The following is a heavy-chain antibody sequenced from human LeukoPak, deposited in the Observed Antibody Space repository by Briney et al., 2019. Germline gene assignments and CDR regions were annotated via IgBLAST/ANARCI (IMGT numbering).Heavy chain of an antibody. V-gene: IGHV4-34*01. CDR1: GGSFSGFY. CDR2: INHSGST. D-gene: IGHD2-8*01. Sequence: SETLSLTCAVYGGSFSGFYWNWIRQPPGKGLEWIGEINHSGSTNYNPSLKSRLTISVDTSKNQFSLKLNSVTAADTAVYYCARGGGHCTNGVCPPWFESRGQGMLVTVSS. CDR3: ARGGGHCTNGVCPPWFES. J-gene: IGHJ5*01.